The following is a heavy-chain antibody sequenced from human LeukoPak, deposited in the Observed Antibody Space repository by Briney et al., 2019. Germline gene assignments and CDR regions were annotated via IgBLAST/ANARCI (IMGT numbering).Heavy chain of an antibody. J-gene: IGHJ6*03. V-gene: IGHV1-69*06. CDR3: ARGRGTSGSNRDFYYYYYMDV. D-gene: IGHD2-15*01. Sequence: SVKVSCKASGGTFSSYAISWVRQAPGQGLEWMGGIIPIFGTANYAQKFQGRVTITADKSTSTAYMELSSLRSEDTAVYYCARGRGTSGSNRDFYYYYYMDVWGKGTTVTVSS. CDR2: IIPIFGTA. CDR1: GGTFSSYA.